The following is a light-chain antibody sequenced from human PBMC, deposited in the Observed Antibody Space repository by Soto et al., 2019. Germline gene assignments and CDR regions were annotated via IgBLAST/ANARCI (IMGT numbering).Light chain of an antibody. Sequence: EIVMTRSPATLSVSPGERATLSCRASQSVSNNYLAWYQQKPGQAPRILIYGASNRATGIPDRFSGIGSGTDFTLTISRMEPEDFAVYYCQQYGSSGTFGQGTKVDIK. J-gene: IGKJ1*01. CDR1: QSVSNNY. CDR2: GAS. V-gene: IGKV3-20*01. CDR3: QQYGSSGT.